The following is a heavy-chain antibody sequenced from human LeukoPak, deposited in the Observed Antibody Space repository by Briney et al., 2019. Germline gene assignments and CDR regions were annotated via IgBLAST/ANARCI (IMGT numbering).Heavy chain of an antibody. CDR1: GFTFSTYW. CDR3: XXXXXXXXXXXXXXXXGXXXXXNXXXXMDV. V-gene: IGHV3-7*01. J-gene: IGHJ6*03. CDR2: INQDGSEK. Sequence: PXXXLRXXCAXXGFTFSTYWMSWVRQAPGKGLEWVANINQDGSEKYYVDSVKGRFTISRDNTKNSLYMQMNRLRAEDTAVYYCXXXXXXXXXXXXXXXXGXXXXXNXXXXMDVWGXGXTVTVSS.